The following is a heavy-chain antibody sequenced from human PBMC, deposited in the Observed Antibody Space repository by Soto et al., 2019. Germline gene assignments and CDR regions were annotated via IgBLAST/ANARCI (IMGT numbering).Heavy chain of an antibody. V-gene: IGHV1-69*01. CDR3: AISDIVATIGEDNWFDP. D-gene: IGHD5-12*01. CDR1: GGTFSSYA. CDR2: IIPIFGTA. Sequence: QVQLVQSGAEVKKPGSSVKVSCKASGGTFSSYAISWVRQAPGQGLEWMGGIIPIFGTANYAQKFRGRVTITADESTSTAYMELSSLRSEDTAVYYCAISDIVATIGEDNWFDPWGQGTLVTVSS. J-gene: IGHJ5*02.